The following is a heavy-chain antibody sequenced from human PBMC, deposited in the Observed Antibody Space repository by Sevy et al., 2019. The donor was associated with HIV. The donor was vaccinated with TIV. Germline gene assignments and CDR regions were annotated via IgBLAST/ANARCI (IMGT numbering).Heavy chain of an antibody. CDR2: FDPEDGET. J-gene: IGHJ6*02. V-gene: IGHV1-24*01. CDR3: ATDTYCSGGSCYYGMDV. Sequence: ASVKVSCKVSGYTLTELSMHWVRQAPGKGLEWMGGFDPEDGETIYAQKFQGRVTMTEDTSTDTAYMELSSLRSEDTAVYYCATDTYCSGGSCYYGMDVWGQGTTVTVSS. D-gene: IGHD2-15*01. CDR1: GYTLTELS.